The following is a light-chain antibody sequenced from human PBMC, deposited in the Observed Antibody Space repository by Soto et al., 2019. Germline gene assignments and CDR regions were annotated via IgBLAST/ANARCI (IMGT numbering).Light chain of an antibody. CDR3: LHDNYHSWT. V-gene: IGKV1D-8*02. CDR1: QGISSY. Sequence: ILTPQTPSLLSPSSPDRVTLICRMSQGISSYLAWYQQKPGKASELLIYAASTLQSGVPSRFSGSGSGTDFTLTISSLQPDDSATYYCLHDNYHSWTFGQGTKVDIK. CDR2: AAS. J-gene: IGKJ1*01.